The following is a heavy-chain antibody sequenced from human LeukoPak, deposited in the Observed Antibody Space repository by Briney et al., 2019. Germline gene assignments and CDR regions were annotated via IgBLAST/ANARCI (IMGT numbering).Heavy chain of an antibody. V-gene: IGHV1-8*02. CDR1: GYTFTGYY. J-gene: IGHJ6*02. Sequence: ASVKVSCKASGYTFTGYYMHWVRQAPGQGLEWMGWMNPNSGNTGYAQKFQGRVTMTRNTSISTAYMELSSLRSEDTAVYYCARVGYNQLLSRGMDVWGQGTTVTVSS. D-gene: IGHD2-2*01. CDR3: ARVGYNQLLSRGMDV. CDR2: MNPNSGNT.